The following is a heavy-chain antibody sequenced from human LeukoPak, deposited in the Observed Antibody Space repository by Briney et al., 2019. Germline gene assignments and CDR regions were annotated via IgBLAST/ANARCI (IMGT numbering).Heavy chain of an antibody. CDR2: ISYDGSNK. CDR1: GFTFSSYS. J-gene: IGHJ4*02. Sequence: GGSLRLSCAASGFTFSSYSMNWVRQAPGKGLEWVAVISYDGSNKYYADSVKGRFTISRDNSKNTLYLQMNSLRAEDTAVYYCAKDKSHYFDYWGQGTLVTVSS. CDR3: AKDKSHYFDY. V-gene: IGHV3-30*18.